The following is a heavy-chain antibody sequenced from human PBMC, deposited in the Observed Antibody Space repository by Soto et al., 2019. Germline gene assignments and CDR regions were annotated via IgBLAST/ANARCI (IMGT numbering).Heavy chain of an antibody. CDR3: ARFDCWSGYSQDH. D-gene: IGHD3-3*01. CDR2: VTAYNDER. Sequence: QVKLVQSGAEVKKPGASLRVSCKASGYTFTSYGINWARQAPGQGLEWIGWVTAYNDERKFAEKFQDRLSMTTDTATTTAFMELRSLRSDDTAMYYCARFDCWSGYSQDHWGQGTLVTVSS. J-gene: IGHJ4*02. CDR1: GYTFTSYG. V-gene: IGHV1-18*04.